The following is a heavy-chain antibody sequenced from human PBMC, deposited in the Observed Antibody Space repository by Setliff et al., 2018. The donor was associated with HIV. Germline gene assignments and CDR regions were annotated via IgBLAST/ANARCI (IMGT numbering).Heavy chain of an antibody. CDR1: GDSVTTSSW. V-gene: IGHV4-4*02. CDR2: IYRSGST. Sequence: PSETLSLTCAVSGDSVTTSSWWSWVRQSPGKGLEWIGEIYRSGSTNYNPSLKSRVTISLDKSKNQFSLKVYSVTAADTAVYYCTRRDNSVSGYYTDHAFDTWGQGTLVTVSS. J-gene: IGHJ3*02. CDR3: TRRDNSVSGYYTDHAFDT. D-gene: IGHD3-22*01.